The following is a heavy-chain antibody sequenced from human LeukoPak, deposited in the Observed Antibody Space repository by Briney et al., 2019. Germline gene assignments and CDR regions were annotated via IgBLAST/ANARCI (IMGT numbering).Heavy chain of an antibody. D-gene: IGHD3-22*01. CDR3: XXXXTIVXXXXXPX. CDR1: GFTFSNYW. J-gene: IGHJ4*02. V-gene: IGHV3-7*01. CDR2: INQYGNDK. Sequence: GGSLRLSCEASGFTFSNYWMSWVRQAPGKGLEWVANINQYGNDKYYVDSVKGRFTISRDNAKNSLDLQMNSLIGEDTSIYYXXXXXTIVXXXXXPXXXQXTLVTVSS.